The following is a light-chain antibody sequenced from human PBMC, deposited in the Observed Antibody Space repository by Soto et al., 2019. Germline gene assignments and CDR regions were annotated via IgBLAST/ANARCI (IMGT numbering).Light chain of an antibody. CDR3: QQYGSSPFT. Sequence: EIVLTQSPGTLSLSPGERATLSCRSRQSVSRSDLAWYQQKPGHAPRLLIYGASSRATGIPDRFSGSESGTDFTITISRLEPEDFAVSYCQQYGSSPFTFGPGTIVDIK. V-gene: IGKV3-20*01. CDR1: QSVSRSD. J-gene: IGKJ3*01. CDR2: GAS.